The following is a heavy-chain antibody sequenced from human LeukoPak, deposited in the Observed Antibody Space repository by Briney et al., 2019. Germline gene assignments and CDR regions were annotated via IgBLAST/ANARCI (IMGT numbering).Heavy chain of an antibody. Sequence: ASVKVSCKASGYTFTGYYMHWVRQAPGQGLEWMGWINPNSGGTNYAQKFQGRVTMTRDTSISTAYMELSRLRSDDPAVYYCARAGGSCWSPYYYYYGMDVWGQGTTVTVSS. CDR2: INPNSGGT. J-gene: IGHJ6*02. V-gene: IGHV1-2*02. CDR1: GYTFTGYY. D-gene: IGHD6-13*01. CDR3: ARAGGSCWSPYYYYYGMDV.